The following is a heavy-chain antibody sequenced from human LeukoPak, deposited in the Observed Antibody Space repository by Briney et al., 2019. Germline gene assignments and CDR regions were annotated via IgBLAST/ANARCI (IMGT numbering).Heavy chain of an antibody. CDR3: ARGSPKHDS. CDR2: IDLSGAA. Sequence: PSETLSLTCAVYGGSFSGLNWNWIRQSTDKGFEWIGEIDLSGAAKYIPSLKSRLTISVDTSKNQFSLKLRSVTAADTGVYYGARGSPKHDSWGQGTLVTVYS. CDR1: GGSFSGLN. V-gene: IGHV4-34*01. J-gene: IGHJ5*01.